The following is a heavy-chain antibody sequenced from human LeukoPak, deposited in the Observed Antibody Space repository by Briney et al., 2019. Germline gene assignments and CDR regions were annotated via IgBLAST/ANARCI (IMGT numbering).Heavy chain of an antibody. D-gene: IGHD2-2*02. CDR2: IYYSGST. V-gene: IGHV4-30-4*08. CDR1: GGSISSGDYY. Sequence: SETLSLTXTVSGGSISSGDYYWSWIRQPPGKGLEWIGYIYYSGSTYYNPSLKSRVTISVDTSKNQFSLKLSSVTAADTAVYYCARDEPAAIGYWGQGTLVTVSS. CDR3: ARDEPAAIGY. J-gene: IGHJ4*02.